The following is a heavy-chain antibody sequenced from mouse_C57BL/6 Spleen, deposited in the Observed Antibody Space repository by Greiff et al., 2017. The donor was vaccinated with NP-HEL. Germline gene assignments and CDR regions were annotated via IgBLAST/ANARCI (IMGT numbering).Heavy chain of an antibody. Sequence: VQLQQPGAELVRPGSSVKLSCKASGYTFTSYWMNWVKQRPIQGLEWIGNIDPSDSETHYNQKFKDKATLTVDKSSSTAYMQLSSLTSGDSAVYYCARGGVYDLDYWGQGTTLTVSS. CDR3: ARGGVYDLDY. V-gene: IGHV1-52*01. J-gene: IGHJ2*01. D-gene: IGHD2-3*01. CDR2: IDPSDSET. CDR1: GYTFTSYW.